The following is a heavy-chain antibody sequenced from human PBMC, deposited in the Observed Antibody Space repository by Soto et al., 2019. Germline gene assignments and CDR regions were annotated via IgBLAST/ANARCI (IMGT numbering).Heavy chain of an antibody. CDR3: ARGAPDCSGGTCYSDYYFDY. V-gene: IGHV1-8*01. D-gene: IGHD2-15*01. CDR1: GYTFTSCD. Sequence: QVQLVQSGAEVKKPGASVKVSCKASGYTFTSCDINWVRQATGQGLEWMGWMNPNSGHTGYAQKFQGRVTMTRNTSINTAYMELSSLRSEDTAVYYCARGAPDCSGGTCYSDYYFDYWSQGT. CDR2: MNPNSGHT. J-gene: IGHJ4*02.